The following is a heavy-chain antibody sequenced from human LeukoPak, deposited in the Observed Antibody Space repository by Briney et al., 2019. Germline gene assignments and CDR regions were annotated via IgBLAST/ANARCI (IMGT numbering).Heavy chain of an antibody. Sequence: GRSLGLSCAASGFTFSSYGMHWVRQAPGKGLEWVAVIWYDGSNKYYADSVKGRFTISRDNSKNTLYLQMNSLRAEDTAVYYCARRYGDYFDYWGQGTLVTVSS. CDR1: GFTFSSYG. CDR2: IWYDGSNK. J-gene: IGHJ4*02. V-gene: IGHV3-33*01. D-gene: IGHD4-17*01. CDR3: ARRYGDYFDY.